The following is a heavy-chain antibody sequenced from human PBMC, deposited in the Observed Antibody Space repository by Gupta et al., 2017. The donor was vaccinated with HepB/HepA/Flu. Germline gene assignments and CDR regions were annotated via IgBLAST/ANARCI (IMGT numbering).Heavy chain of an antibody. CDR1: GVIFSSYE. V-gene: IGHV3-48*03. CDR3: AREIGGGPSGAFNI. J-gene: IGHJ3*02. D-gene: IGHD1-26*01. CDR2: ISGSGGAR. Sequence: EVQLVESGGGLVQPGGSLRLSCAASGVIFSSYEMIWVRQAPGKGLEWASGISGSGGARWYADSVKGRFTVSRDNAKNSLYLQMNSLRVEDTAIYYCAREIGGGPSGAFNIWGQGTMVIVSS.